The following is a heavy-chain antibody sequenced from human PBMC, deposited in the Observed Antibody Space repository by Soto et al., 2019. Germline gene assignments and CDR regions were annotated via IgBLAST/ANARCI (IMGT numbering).Heavy chain of an antibody. CDR2: IYYSGST. V-gene: IGHV4-39*01. J-gene: IGHJ4*02. CDR1: CGSISSSSFH. CDR3: ARQVGGWAPWYFDY. D-gene: IGHD6-19*01. Sequence: SETLSLTCTVSCGSISSSSFHWGWIRQPPGKGLEWIGSIYYSGSTYYSPSLKSRVTISVDTSKNQFSLKLSSVTAADTAVYYCARQVGGWAPWYFDYWGQGTLVTVSS.